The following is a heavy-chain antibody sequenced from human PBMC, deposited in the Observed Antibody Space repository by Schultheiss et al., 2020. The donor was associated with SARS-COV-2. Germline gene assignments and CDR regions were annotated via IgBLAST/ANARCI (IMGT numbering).Heavy chain of an antibody. J-gene: IGHJ6*02. CDR2: MNPNSGGT. CDR1: GYTFTSYD. V-gene: IGHV1-8*01. CDR3: AREVVVVPAATGRYGMDV. Sequence: ASVKVSCKASGYTFTSYDINWVRQATGQGLEWMGWMNPNSGGTNYAQKFQGRATMTTDTSTSTAYMELSRLRSDDKAVYYCAREVVVVPAATGRYGMDVWGQGTTVTVSS. D-gene: IGHD2-2*01.